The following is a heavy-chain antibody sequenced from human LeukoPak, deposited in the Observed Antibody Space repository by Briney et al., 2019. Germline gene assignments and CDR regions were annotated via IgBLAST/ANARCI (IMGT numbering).Heavy chain of an antibody. Sequence: GGSLRLSCAASGFAFSSYAMSWVRQAPGKGLEWVSVIYSGGSTYYADSVKGRFTISRDNSKNTLYLQMNSLRAEDTAVYYCARDFMATITDYWGQGTLVTVSS. D-gene: IGHD5-24*01. J-gene: IGHJ4*02. CDR3: ARDFMATITDY. CDR1: GFAFSSYA. V-gene: IGHV3-66*01. CDR2: IYSGGST.